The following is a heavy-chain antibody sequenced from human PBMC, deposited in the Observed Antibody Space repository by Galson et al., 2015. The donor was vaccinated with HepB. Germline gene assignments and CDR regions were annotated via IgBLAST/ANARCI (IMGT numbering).Heavy chain of an antibody. Sequence: SVKVSCKASGGTFSSYTIIWVRQAPGQGLEWMGRIIPILGQTNYAQKFQGRMTITAHKSTGTANMELNNLRADDTAVYYCAGSGSGGYEGWLYPWGQGTRITVSS. D-gene: IGHD3-10*01. CDR2: IIPILGQT. CDR3: AGSGSGGYEGWLYP. CDR1: GGTFSSYT. J-gene: IGHJ5*02. V-gene: IGHV1-69*02.